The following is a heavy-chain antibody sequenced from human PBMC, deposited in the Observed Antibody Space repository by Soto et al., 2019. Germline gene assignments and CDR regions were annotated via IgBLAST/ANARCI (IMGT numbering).Heavy chain of an antibody. CDR1: GGSISGYD. D-gene: IGHD2-8*01. CDR3: ARGPIVLMVYGPENWFDP. Sequence: SETLSLTCSVSGGSISGYDWSWIRQPPGKGLEWIGYIYYSGSTNYNPSLKSRVTISVDTSKNQFSLKLSSVTAADTAVYYCARGPIVLMVYGPENWFDPWGQGTLVTVSS. V-gene: IGHV4-59*01. J-gene: IGHJ5*02. CDR2: IYYSGST.